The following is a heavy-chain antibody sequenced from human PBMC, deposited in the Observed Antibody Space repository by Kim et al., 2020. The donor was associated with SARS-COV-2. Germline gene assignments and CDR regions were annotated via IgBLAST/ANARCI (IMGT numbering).Heavy chain of an antibody. Sequence: SVKVSCKASGGTFSSYAISWVRQAPGQGLEWMGGIIPIFGTANYAQKFQGRVTITADESTSTAYMELSSLRSEDTAVYYCARDRGIVVVPAATYYYYYGMDVWGQGTTVTVSS. J-gene: IGHJ6*02. D-gene: IGHD2-2*01. CDR2: IIPIFGTA. CDR3: ARDRGIVVVPAATYYYYYGMDV. CDR1: GGTFSSYA. V-gene: IGHV1-69*13.